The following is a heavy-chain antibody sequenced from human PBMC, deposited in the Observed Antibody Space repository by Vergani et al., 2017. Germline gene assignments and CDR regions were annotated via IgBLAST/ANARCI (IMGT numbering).Heavy chain of an antibody. D-gene: IGHD2-15*01. CDR3: GRAICLGGSCYNPLVHY. CDR2: IHTSGST. Sequence: QVQLQESGPGLVKPSQTLSLTCTVSGGSINSHNYYWSWIRQPAGKGLEWIGRIHTSGSTNYNPSLKSRVTISEATSKNQFSLNLTSVTAADTAVYFCGRAICLGGSCYNPLVHYWVQGILVTLSS. V-gene: IGHV4-61*02. CDR1: GGSINSHNYY. J-gene: IGHJ4*02.